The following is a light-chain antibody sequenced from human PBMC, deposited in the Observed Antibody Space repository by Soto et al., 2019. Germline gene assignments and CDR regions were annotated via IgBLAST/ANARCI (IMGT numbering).Light chain of an antibody. Sequence: DIQMTQSPSTLSASVGDGVTITCRASQIIGSWLAWYQQKPGKAPKLLIYKATNLQSGVPSRFSGSGSGTDFSLTISSLQPDDSATYFCQQYNDFQYTFGPGTKLEI. CDR1: QIIGSW. J-gene: IGKJ2*01. CDR3: QQYNDFQYT. V-gene: IGKV1-5*03. CDR2: KAT.